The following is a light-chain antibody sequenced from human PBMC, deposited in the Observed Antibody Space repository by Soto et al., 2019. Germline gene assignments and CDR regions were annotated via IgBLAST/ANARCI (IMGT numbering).Light chain of an antibody. CDR1: RSVSSY. J-gene: IGKJ5*01. CDR2: DAS. Sequence: EIVLTQFPATLSLSPGESATLSCRATRSVSSYLAWYQQKPGQAPRLLIYDASSRPTDIPDRFSGSGSGTDLTLTISRLEPEDFALYYCQQRSNWPITFGQGTRLEIK. CDR3: QQRSNWPIT. V-gene: IGKV3-11*01.